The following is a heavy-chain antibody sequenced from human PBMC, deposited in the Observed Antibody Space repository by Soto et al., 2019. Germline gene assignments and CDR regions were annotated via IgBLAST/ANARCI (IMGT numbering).Heavy chain of an antibody. CDR3: ASQGHLWANAFDI. J-gene: IGHJ3*02. V-gene: IGHV1-69*12. CDR1: GGTFSSYA. CDR2: IIPIFGTA. D-gene: IGHD3-10*01. Sequence: QVQLVQSGAEVKKPGSSVKVSCKASGGTFSSYAISWVRQAPGQGLEWMGGIIPIFGTANYAQKFQGRVTITADESTSTAYMELSSVRSEATAVYYCASQGHLWANAFDIWGQGTMVTVSS.